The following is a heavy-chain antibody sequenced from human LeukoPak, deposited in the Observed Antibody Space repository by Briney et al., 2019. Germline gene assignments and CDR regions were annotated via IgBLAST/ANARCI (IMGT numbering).Heavy chain of an antibody. CDR3: ARLDCSGGTCYLITHYYFDY. V-gene: IGHV3-66*04. CDR1: GFTFSSYD. J-gene: IGHJ4*02. CDR2: IYSGGST. Sequence: PGGSLRLSCAAPGFTFSSYDMSWVRQAPGKGLEWVSVIYSGGSTYYADSVKGRFTISRDNSKNTLYLQMNSLRAEDTAVYYCARLDCSGGTCYLITHYYFDYWGQGTLVTVSS. D-gene: IGHD2-15*01.